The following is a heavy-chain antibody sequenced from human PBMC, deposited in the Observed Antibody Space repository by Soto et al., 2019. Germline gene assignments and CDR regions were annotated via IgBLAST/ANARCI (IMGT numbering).Heavy chain of an antibody. CDR1: GYTFTSYY. CDR3: ARDLMITFGGVIASDAFDI. J-gene: IGHJ3*02. Sequence: QVQLVQSGAEVKKPGASVKVSCKASGYTFTSYYMHWVRQAPGQGLEWMGIINPSGGSTSYAQKFLGRVTMTRDTSTSTVYMELSSLRSEDTAVYYCARDLMITFGGVIASDAFDIWGQGTMVTVSS. CDR2: INPSGGST. D-gene: IGHD3-16*02. V-gene: IGHV1-46*03.